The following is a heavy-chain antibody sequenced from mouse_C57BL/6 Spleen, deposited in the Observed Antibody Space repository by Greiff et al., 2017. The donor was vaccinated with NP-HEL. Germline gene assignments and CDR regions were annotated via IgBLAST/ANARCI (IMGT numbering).Heavy chain of an antibody. Sequence: QVQLQQPGAELVKPGASVKMSCKASGYTFTSYWITWVKQRPGQGLEWIGDIYPGSGSTNYNEKFKSKATLTVDTSSSTAYMQLSILTSEDSAVYYCAGGTRALITTVRGWYFDVWGTGTTVTVSS. CDR2: IYPGSGST. CDR3: AGGTRALITTVRGWYFDV. D-gene: IGHD1-1*01. J-gene: IGHJ1*03. CDR1: GYTFTSYW. V-gene: IGHV1-55*01.